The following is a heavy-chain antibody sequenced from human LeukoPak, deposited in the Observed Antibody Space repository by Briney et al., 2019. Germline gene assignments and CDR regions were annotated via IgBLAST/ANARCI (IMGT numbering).Heavy chain of an antibody. J-gene: IGHJ2*01. CDR1: GGSISSYY. D-gene: IGHD3-3*01. V-gene: IGHV4-59*01. CDR3: ARFRSITIIGVVTPDWYFDG. CDR2: ISYSGST. Sequence: SERLSLTCTVSGGSISSYYWSWTRQPQGKGLEWIGYISYSGSTNYNPSLKKVVSISSDTSKDQFSLKLSTVTAADTAVYYCARFRSITIIGVVTPDWYFDGWGRGILVSVAS.